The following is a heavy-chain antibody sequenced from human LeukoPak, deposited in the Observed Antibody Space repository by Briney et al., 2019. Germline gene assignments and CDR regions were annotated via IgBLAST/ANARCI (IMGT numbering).Heavy chain of an antibody. CDR1: GFTFSNAW. J-gene: IGHJ5*02. V-gene: IGHV3-15*07. D-gene: IGHD3-22*01. Sequence: PGVSLRRSCATSGFTFSNAWMNRVRQAPGKGLEWVGRIRSNSDGGTIDYAAPVKGRFTLSRDDSKTTLYLQMNSLQTEDTAVYYCATDFYDSTWGQGTLVTVSA. CDR2: IRSNSDGGTI. CDR3: ATDFYDST.